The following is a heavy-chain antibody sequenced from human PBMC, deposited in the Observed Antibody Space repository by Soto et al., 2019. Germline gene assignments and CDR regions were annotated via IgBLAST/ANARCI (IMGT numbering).Heavy chain of an antibody. J-gene: IGHJ5*02. CDR2: IYYSGST. D-gene: IGHD6-13*01. CDR1: GGSISSSSYY. CDR3: ARQRGGSSWSHGMNWFDP. V-gene: IGHV4-39*01. Sequence: SETLSLTCTVSGGSISSSSYYWGWIRQPPGKGLEWIGSIYYSGSTYYNPSLKSRVTISVDTSKNQFSLKLSSVTAADTAVYYCARQRGGSSWSHGMNWFDPWGQGTLVTVSS.